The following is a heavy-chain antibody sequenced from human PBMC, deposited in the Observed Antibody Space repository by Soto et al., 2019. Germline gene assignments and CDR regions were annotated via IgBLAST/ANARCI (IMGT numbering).Heavy chain of an antibody. CDR3: ARSAYYYSGMDV. CDR2: IYYSGST. J-gene: IGHJ6*02. CDR1: GGSISSYY. V-gene: IGHV4-59*01. Sequence: SETLSLTCTGSGGSISSYYWSWIRQPPGKGLEWIGYIYYSGSTNYNPSLKSRVTISVDTSKNQFSLKLSSVTAADTAAYYCARSAYYYSGMDVWGQGTTVSVSS.